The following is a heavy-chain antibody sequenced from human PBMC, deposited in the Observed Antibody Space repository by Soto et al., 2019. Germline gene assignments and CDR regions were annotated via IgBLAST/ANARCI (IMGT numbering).Heavy chain of an antibody. CDR2: INHSGST. CDR1: GGSFSGYY. V-gene: IGHV4-34*01. D-gene: IGHD5-12*01. Sequence: SETLSLTCAVYGGSFSGYYWSWIRQPPGKGLEWIGEINHSGSTNYNPSLKSRVTISVDTSKNQFSLKLSSVTAADTAVYYCARGRRWLQLRAFDIWAQGTRVTVSS. CDR3: ARGRRWLQLRAFDI. J-gene: IGHJ3*02.